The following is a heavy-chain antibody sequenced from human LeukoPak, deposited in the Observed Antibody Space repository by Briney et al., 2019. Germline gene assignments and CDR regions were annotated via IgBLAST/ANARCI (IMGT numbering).Heavy chain of an antibody. J-gene: IGHJ5*02. CDR1: GDSIFTYY. Sequence: SETLSLTCTVSGDSIFTYYWSCIRQPPGKGLEWIGSMSYSGSTNYNPSLKSRVTMSVDTTKNQFSLRLNSVTAADTAVYYCARRRAEGGSNGHYNWFDPCGQGTLVTVSS. CDR3: ARRRAEGGSNGHYNWFDP. V-gene: IGHV4-59*08. D-gene: IGHD6-13*01. CDR2: MSYSGST.